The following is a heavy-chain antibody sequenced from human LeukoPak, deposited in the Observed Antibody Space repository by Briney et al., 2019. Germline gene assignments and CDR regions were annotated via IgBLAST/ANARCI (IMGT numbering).Heavy chain of an antibody. CDR1: GFTFSDYY. J-gene: IGHJ6*03. V-gene: IGHV3-11*01. CDR2: ISSSGSTI. Sequence: PGGSLRLSCAASGFTFSDYYMSWIRQAPGKGLEWVSYISSSGSTIYYADSVKGRFTISRDNAKNSLYLQMNSLRAEDTAVYYCARVAALATDYYDSSGYRDYYYYYMDVWGKGTTVTISS. CDR3: ARVAALATDYYDSSGYRDYYYYYMDV. D-gene: IGHD3-22*01.